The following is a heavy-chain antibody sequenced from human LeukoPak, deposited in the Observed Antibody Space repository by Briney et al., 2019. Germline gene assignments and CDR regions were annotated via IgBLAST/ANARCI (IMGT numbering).Heavy chain of an antibody. J-gene: IGHJ6*02. Sequence: GGSLRLSCAASGFTFSSFSMNWVRQAPGKGLEWVSYFSTSSGTISYADSVKGRFTISRDDAKNSLYLQMNSLRDEDTAVYYCARDEGPYDYAMDVWGQGTTVTVSS. CDR2: FSTSSGTI. CDR1: GFTFSSFS. V-gene: IGHV3-48*02. CDR3: ARDEGPYDYAMDV.